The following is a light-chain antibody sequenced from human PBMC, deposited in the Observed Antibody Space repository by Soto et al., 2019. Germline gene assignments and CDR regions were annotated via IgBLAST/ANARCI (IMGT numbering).Light chain of an antibody. J-gene: IGLJ1*01. CDR2: DDS. CDR1: NIGGKG. Sequence: SYELTQPPSVSVAPGQTARITWGGNNIGGKGVHWYQQKPGQAPVLVVYDDSDRPSGIPERFSGPNSVNTATLTISRVAAGDEADYYCQVWESGRGVFGTGTKVTVL. V-gene: IGLV3-21*02. CDR3: QVWESGRGV.